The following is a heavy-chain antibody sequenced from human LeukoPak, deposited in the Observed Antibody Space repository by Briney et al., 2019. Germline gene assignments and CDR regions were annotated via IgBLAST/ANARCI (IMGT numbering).Heavy chain of an antibody. CDR3: ARGGQFRELLYLRDYYYYYMDV. V-gene: IGHV4-59*01. J-gene: IGHJ6*03. Sequence: PSETPSLTCTVSGGSISSYYWSWIRQPPGKGLEWIGYIYYSGSTNYNPSLKSRVTISVDTSKNQFSLKLSSVTAADTAVYYCARGGQFRELLYLRDYYYYYMDVWGKGTTVTVSS. CDR1: GGSISSYY. D-gene: IGHD3-10*01. CDR2: IYYSGST.